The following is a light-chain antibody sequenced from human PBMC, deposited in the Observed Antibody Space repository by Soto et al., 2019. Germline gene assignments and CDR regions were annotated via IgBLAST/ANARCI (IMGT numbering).Light chain of an antibody. J-gene: IGKJ1*01. CDR1: QSVSSSH. V-gene: IGKV3-20*01. CDR2: SAS. Sequence: EIVLTQSPGTLSLSPGERATLSCRASQSVSSSHLAWYQQKPGQAPRLLIYSASSRATGIPDRLSGGGSGTDFTLTISRLEPEDFAVYYCQRYGGFGQGTKGGYQ. CDR3: QRYGG.